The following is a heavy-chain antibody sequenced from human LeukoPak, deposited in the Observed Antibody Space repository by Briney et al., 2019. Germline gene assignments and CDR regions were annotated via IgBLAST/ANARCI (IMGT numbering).Heavy chain of an antibody. CDR1: GYSFTSYW. J-gene: IGHJ4*02. V-gene: IGHV5-51*01. CDR2: IYPGDSDT. D-gene: IGHD2-8*02. Sequence: GESLKISCKGSGYSFTSYWIGWVRQMPGKGLEWMGIIYPGDSDTRYSPSFQGQVTISADKSTSTAHLQWSSLKASDTAMYYCARQLAVSSINSDYWGQGTLVTVSS. CDR3: ARQLAVSSINSDY.